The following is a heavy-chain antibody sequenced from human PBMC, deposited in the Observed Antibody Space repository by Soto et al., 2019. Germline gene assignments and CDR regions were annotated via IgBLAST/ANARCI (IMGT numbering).Heavy chain of an antibody. CDR2: ISSSSSYI. Sequence: GGSLSLSCAASGFTFSSYSMNWVRQAPGKGLEWVSSISSSSSYIYYADSVKGRFTISRDNAKNSLYLQMNSLRAEDTAVYYCARDHRSMIANPSSAFGIWGQGTMVTVSS. D-gene: IGHD3-22*01. CDR1: GFTFSSYS. CDR3: ARDHRSMIANPSSAFGI. J-gene: IGHJ3*02. V-gene: IGHV3-21*01.